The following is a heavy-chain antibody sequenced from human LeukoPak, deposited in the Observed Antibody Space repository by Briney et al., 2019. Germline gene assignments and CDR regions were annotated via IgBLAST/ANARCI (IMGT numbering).Heavy chain of an antibody. CDR2: INPNSGGT. CDR3: ARVLLWFGESDYYYYGMDV. Sequence: ASVKVSCKASGYTFTSSGISWVRQAPGQGLEWMGWINPNSGGTNYAQKFQGRVTMTRDTSISTAYMELSRLRSDDTAVYYCARVLLWFGESDYYYYGMDVWGQGTTVTVSS. CDR1: GYTFTSSG. D-gene: IGHD3-10*01. J-gene: IGHJ6*02. V-gene: IGHV1-2*02.